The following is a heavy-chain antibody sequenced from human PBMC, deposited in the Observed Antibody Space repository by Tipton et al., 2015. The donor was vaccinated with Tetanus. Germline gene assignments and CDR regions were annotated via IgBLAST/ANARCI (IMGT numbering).Heavy chain of an antibody. CDR3: ARDQARGARGWNYFDY. Sequence: GLVKPSQTLSLTCTVSGGSVRGGTFYWGWIRQPPGKGLEWIGSIYESGDTYYIPSLKSRVTISVDTSKNQFSLKLNSVTAADTAVYYCARDQARGARGWNYFDYWGQGTLVTVSS. V-gene: IGHV4-39*07. CDR2: IYESGDT. D-gene: IGHD1-26*01. CDR1: GGSVRGGTFY. J-gene: IGHJ4*02.